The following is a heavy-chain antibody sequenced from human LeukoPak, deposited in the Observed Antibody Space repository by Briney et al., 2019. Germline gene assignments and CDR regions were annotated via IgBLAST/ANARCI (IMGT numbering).Heavy chain of an antibody. D-gene: IGHD3-3*01. V-gene: IGHV3-30*03. J-gene: IGHJ3*01. Sequence: GGSLRLSCAASGFTFSSYGMHWVRQAPGKGLEWVAVISYDGSNKYYADSVKGRFTISRDNSKNTLYLQMNSLRAEDTAVYYCAVWSESLLAFDVWGQGTVVTVSS. CDR1: GFTFSSYG. CDR2: ISYDGSNK. CDR3: AVWSESLLAFDV.